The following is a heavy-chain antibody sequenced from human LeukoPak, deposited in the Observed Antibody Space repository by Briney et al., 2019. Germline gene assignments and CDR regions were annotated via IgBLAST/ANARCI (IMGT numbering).Heavy chain of an antibody. Sequence: SETLSLTCTVSGGAISSSSSYWGWIRQPPGKGLERIGNIYYSGSTFSNPSLKSRVTISVDTSRNQFSLKLRSVTAADTAVYYCARQTMEYSSSSVFYHYMDVWGKGTTVTVSS. D-gene: IGHD6-6*01. CDR1: GGAISSSSSY. CDR3: ARQTMEYSSSSVFYHYMDV. V-gene: IGHV4-39*01. CDR2: IYYSGST. J-gene: IGHJ6*03.